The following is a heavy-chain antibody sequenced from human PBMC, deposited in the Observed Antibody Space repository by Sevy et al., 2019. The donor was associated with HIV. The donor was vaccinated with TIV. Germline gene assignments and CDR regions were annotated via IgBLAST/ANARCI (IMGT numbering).Heavy chain of an antibody. V-gene: IGHV4-31*03. J-gene: IGHJ4*02. D-gene: IGHD6-13*01. CDR2: IHYRGST. CDR3: AGETEPGTIH. CDR1: GSSINSGGYY. Sequence: SETLSLTCTVSGSSINSGGYYWNWIRHHPGKGLEWIGYIHYRGSTYYNTSLKSRITISLDTSKNQFSLKVTSVTAADTAAYYCAGETEPGTIHWGQGALVTVSS.